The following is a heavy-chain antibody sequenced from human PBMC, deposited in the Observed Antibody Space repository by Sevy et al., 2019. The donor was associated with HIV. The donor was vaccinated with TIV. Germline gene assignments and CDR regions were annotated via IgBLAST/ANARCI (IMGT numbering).Heavy chain of an antibody. CDR2: INPNSGVT. Sequence: ASVKVSCKASGYTFAVYYMHWVRKAPGQGLEWMGRINPNSGVTNYAQKFQGRVTMTRDTSITTAYMELNRLGSDDTAVYYCAVLATISSFDYLGQGSLVTVSS. J-gene: IGHJ4*02. CDR3: AVLATISSFDY. CDR1: GYTFAVYY. D-gene: IGHD5-12*01. V-gene: IGHV1-2*06.